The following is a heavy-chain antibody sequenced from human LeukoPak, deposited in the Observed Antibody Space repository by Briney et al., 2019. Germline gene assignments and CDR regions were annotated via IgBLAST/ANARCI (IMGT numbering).Heavy chain of an antibody. J-gene: IGHJ6*03. CDR3: ARGRGCSGGSCSGGYYYYMDV. Sequence: ASVKVSCKASGYTFTSYDINWVRQATGQGLEWMGWMNPNSGNTGYAQKFQGRVTITRNTSISTAYMELSSLRSEDTAVYYCARGRGCSGGSCSGGYYYYMDVWGKGTTVTVSS. CDR2: MNPNSGNT. D-gene: IGHD2-15*01. CDR1: GYTFTSYD. V-gene: IGHV1-8*03.